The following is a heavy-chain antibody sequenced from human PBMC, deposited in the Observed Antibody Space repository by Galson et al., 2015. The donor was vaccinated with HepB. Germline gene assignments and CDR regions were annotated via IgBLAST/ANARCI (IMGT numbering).Heavy chain of an antibody. J-gene: IGHJ4*02. V-gene: IGHV3-74*01. CDR3: ATAGIEGTGRVPDY. CDR1: GFTFSSYW. D-gene: IGHD6-13*01. Sequence: SLRLSCAASGFTFSSYWMHWVRQAPGKGLVWVSRIDSDGSRTEYADPAKGRFTISRDNAKNTLYLQMNSLRAEDTAVYYCATAGIEGTGRVPDYWGRGTLVTVSA. CDR2: IDSDGSRT.